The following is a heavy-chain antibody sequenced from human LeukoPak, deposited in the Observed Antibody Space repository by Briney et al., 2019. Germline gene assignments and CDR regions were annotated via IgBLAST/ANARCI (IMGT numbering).Heavy chain of an antibody. Sequence: GGSLRLSCTASGFTFGDYAMSWFRQAPGKGLEWVGFIRSKAYGGTTEYAASVKGRFTTSRDDSKSIAYLQMNSLKTEDTAVYYCTRQTYYYGSGADYWGQGTLVTVSS. CDR2: IRSKAYGGTT. V-gene: IGHV3-49*03. CDR1: GFTFGDYA. CDR3: TRQTYYYGSGADY. J-gene: IGHJ4*02. D-gene: IGHD3-10*01.